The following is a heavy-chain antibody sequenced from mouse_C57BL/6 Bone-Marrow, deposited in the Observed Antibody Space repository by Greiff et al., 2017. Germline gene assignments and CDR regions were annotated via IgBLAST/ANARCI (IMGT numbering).Heavy chain of an antibody. D-gene: IGHD1-1*01. CDR1: GYTFTSNT. Sequence: VQLQQSGAELARPGASVKMSCKASGYTFTSNTMHWVKQRPGQGLEWIGYINPSSGYTKYNQKFKDKATLTADKSSSTAYMQLSSLTSEDSAVYYCARLDSSYFDYWGQGTTLTVSS. V-gene: IGHV1-4*01. CDR3: ARLDSSYFDY. J-gene: IGHJ2*01. CDR2: INPSSGYT.